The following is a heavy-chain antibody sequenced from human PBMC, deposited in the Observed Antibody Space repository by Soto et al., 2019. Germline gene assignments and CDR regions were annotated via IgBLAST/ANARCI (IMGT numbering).Heavy chain of an antibody. Sequence: ASVKVSCKASGYTFTGYYMHWVRQAPGQGLEWMGWINPNSGGTNYAQKFQGRVTMTRDTSISTAYMELSRLRSDDTAVYYCARPLGWGCGGNSGCDAFDIWGQGTMVTVSS. CDR2: INPNSGGT. CDR1: GYTFTGYY. D-gene: IGHD2-21*02. J-gene: IGHJ3*02. V-gene: IGHV1-2*02. CDR3: ARPLGWGCGGNSGCDAFDI.